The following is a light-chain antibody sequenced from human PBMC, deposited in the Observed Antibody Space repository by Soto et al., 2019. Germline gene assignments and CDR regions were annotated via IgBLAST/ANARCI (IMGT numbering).Light chain of an antibody. V-gene: IGKV1-33*01. J-gene: IGKJ4*01. CDR1: QTISSW. CDR3: QQYEDPPVT. Sequence: DIEMTQSPSTLSAFVGDRVTITCRASQTISSWLAWYQQKSGQAPKLLIHDASNLQTGVPSRFSGSGSGTDFSFTISSLQPEDIATYYCQQYEDPPVTFGGGTKVDNK. CDR2: DAS.